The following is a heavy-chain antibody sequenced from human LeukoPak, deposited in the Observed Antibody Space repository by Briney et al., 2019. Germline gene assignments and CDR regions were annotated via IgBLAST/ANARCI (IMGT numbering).Heavy chain of an antibody. J-gene: IGHJ4*02. CDR2: INHSGST. D-gene: IGHD3-10*01. CDR1: GGSFSGYY. CDR3: ARRSPTYYYGSRSYYLDY. V-gene: IGHV4-34*01. Sequence: SETLSLTCAVYGGSFSGYYWSWIRQPPGKGLEWIGEINHSGSTNYNPSLKSRVTISVDTSKNQFSLKLSSVTAADTAVYYCARRSPTYYYGSRSYYLDYWGQGTLVTVSS.